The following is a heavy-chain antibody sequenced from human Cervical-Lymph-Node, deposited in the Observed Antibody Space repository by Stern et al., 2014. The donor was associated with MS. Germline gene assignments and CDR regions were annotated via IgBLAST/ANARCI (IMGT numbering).Heavy chain of an antibody. V-gene: IGHV3-33*01. CDR1: GFTFSSYG. CDR3: ARGGLWGAYAAMDV. D-gene: IGHD3-16*01. J-gene: IGHJ6*02. CDR2: IWHDGSIK. Sequence: VQLVESGGGVVQPGRSLRLSCAASGFTFSSYGMHWVRQAPGKGLEWVTVIWHDGSIKQYADSVMGRFTISKDNDRSTLHLQMNSLRAEDTAVYYCARGGLWGAYAAMDVWGQGTTVTVSS.